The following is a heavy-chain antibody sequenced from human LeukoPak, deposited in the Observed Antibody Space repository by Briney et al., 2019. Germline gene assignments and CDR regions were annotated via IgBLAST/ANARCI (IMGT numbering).Heavy chain of an antibody. CDR2: ISFDGSNK. D-gene: IGHD6-19*01. Sequence: QSGRSLRLSCAATGFTFSRYGVHWVRQAPGKGLEWVAVISFDGSNKYYADSVKGRFTISRDNSKNTLYLQMNSLRAEDTAVYYCAKTLAGWSTVAGFDYWGQGTLVTVSS. CDR3: AKTLAGWSTVAGFDY. CDR1: GFTFSRYG. V-gene: IGHV3-30*18. J-gene: IGHJ4*02.